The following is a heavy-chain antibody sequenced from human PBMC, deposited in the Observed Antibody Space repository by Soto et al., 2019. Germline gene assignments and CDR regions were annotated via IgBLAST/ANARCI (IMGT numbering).Heavy chain of an antibody. CDR1: GFSFSGYG. CDR2: IWYDGSYK. Sequence: QPGGSLRLSCAASGFSFSGYGMHWVRQPPGKGLEWVAVIWYDGSYKYYGDSVKGRFTISRDNSKNTLYLQMNSLRAEDTAVYHCARDLYDSSGYRLVDYWGQGTLVTVSS. J-gene: IGHJ4*02. V-gene: IGHV3-33*01. CDR3: ARDLYDSSGYRLVDY. D-gene: IGHD3-22*01.